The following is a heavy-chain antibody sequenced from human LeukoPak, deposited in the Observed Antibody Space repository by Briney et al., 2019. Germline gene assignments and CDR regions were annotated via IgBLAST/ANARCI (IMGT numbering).Heavy chain of an antibody. D-gene: IGHD6-13*01. J-gene: IGHJ6*02. CDR3: ARSRKGIAAADPYYYYGMDV. CDR2: IIPIFGTA. V-gene: IGHV1-69*13. CDR1: GGTFSSYA. Sequence: SVKVCCKASGGTFSSYAISWVRQAPGQGLEWMGGIIPIFGTANYAQKFQGRVTITADESTSTAYMELSSLRSEDTAVYYCARSRKGIAAADPYYYYGMDVWGQGTTVTVSS.